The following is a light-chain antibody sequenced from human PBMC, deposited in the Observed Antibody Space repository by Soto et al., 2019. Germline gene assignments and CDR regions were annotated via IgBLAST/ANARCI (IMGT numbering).Light chain of an antibody. CDR2: GAS. J-gene: IGKJ1*01. CDR3: QQYGSSLTWT. Sequence: EIVLTQSPGTLSLSPGERATLSCRASQSVSSSYLAWYQQKPGQAPRLLIYGASSRATGTPDRFSGGGSGTDFTLTISRLEPEDLAVYYCQQYGSSLTWTFGQGTKVEIK. CDR1: QSVSSSY. V-gene: IGKV3-20*01.